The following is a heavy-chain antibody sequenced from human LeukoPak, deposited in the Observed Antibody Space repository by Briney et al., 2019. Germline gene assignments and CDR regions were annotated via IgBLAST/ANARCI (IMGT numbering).Heavy chain of an antibody. J-gene: IGHJ1*01. CDR1: GFTFGDYA. V-gene: IGHV3-9*01. D-gene: IGHD6-19*01. CDR2: ISWNSDSI. Sequence: HSGGSLRLSCAASGFTFGDYAMHWVRQAPGKGLEWVSGISWNSDSIGYADSVKGRFTISRDNAKNSLYLQMNSLRAEDTAVYYCARVGYSSGWFPAEYFQHWGQGTLVTVSS. CDR3: ARVGYSSGWFPAEYFQH.